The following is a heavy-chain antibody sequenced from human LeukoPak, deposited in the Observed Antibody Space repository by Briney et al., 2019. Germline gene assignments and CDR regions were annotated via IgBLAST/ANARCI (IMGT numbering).Heavy chain of an antibody. D-gene: IGHD1-26*01. CDR1: GGSISSYY. CDR2: IYTSGST. Sequence: SETLSLTCTVSGGSISSYYWSWIRQPAGKGLEWIGRIYTSGSTNYNPSLKSRVTMSVDTSKNQFSLKLSSVTAADTAVYYCAREYYSGSYSRGMDVWGQGTTVTVSS. J-gene: IGHJ6*02. V-gene: IGHV4-4*07. CDR3: AREYYSGSYSRGMDV.